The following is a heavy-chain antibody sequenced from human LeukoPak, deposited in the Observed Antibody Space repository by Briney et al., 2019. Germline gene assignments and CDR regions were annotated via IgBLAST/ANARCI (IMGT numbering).Heavy chain of an antibody. CDR1: VYTFTGYY. D-gene: IGHD3-10*01. CDR2: INPDTGGT. Sequence: ASVKDSCKPSVYTFTGYYINWVRPAPGQGLEWMGWINPDTGGTNYAQKFQGRVTMTRGTSISTAYMELSRLRSDDTAVYYCAREWDKYGSGSYSRNWFDPWGQGTLVTVST. CDR3: AREWDKYGSGSYSRNWFDP. J-gene: IGHJ5*02. V-gene: IGHV1-2*02.